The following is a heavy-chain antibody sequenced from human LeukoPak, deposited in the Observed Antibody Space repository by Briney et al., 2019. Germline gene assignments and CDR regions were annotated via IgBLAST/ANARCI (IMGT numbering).Heavy chain of an antibody. CDR3: ARDPEYSTSSVDY. CDR2: ISYDGSNK. J-gene: IGHJ4*02. D-gene: IGHD6-6*01. Sequence: GGSLRLSCAASGFTFSSYAMHWVRQAPGKGLEWVAVISYDGSNKYYADSVKGRFTISRDNSKNTLYLQMNSLRAEDTAVYYCARDPEYSTSSVDYWGQGTLVTVPS. CDR1: GFTFSSYA. V-gene: IGHV3-30-3*01.